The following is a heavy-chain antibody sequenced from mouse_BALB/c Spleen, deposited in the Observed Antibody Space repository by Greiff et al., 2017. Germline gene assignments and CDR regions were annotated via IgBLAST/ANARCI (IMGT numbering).Heavy chain of an antibody. CDR2: ISYSGST. J-gene: IGHJ2*01. V-gene: IGHV3-2*02. Sequence: VQLKESGPGLVKPSQSLSLTCTVTGYSITSDYAWNWIRQFPGNKLEWMGYISYSGSTSYNPSLKSRISITRDTSKNQFFLQLNSVTTEDTATYYCAGDYFDYWGQGTTLTVSS. CDR3: AGDYFDY. CDR1: GYSITSDYA.